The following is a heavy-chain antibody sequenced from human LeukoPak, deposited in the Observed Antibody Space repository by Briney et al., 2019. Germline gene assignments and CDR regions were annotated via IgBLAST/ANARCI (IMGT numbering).Heavy chain of an antibody. CDR1: GFTFSSYE. Sequence: GGSLRLSCAASGFTFSSYEMNWVRQAPGKGLEWVSSISSSSSYIYYADSVKGRFTISRDNAKNSLYLQMNSLRAEDTAVYYCVKDIRRGYNFGYDQFAYWGQGTLVTVSS. CDR2: ISSSSSYI. V-gene: IGHV3-21*01. CDR3: VKDIRRGYNFGYDQFAY. D-gene: IGHD5-18*01. J-gene: IGHJ4*02.